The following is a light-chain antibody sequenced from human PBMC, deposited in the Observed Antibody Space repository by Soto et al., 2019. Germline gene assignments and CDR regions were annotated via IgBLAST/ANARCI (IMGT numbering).Light chain of an antibody. V-gene: IGKV3-20*01. CDR2: GAS. J-gene: IGKJ5*01. CDR1: QSVGTS. Sequence: VVSQSPTTLSLSPCEHATLSCRASQSVGTSLAWYQQKPGQAPRLLIFGASIRVTGIPDRFIGSGSGTHFTLTICRLEPEDFAVYYCQHYVTWLKTFGQG. CDR3: QHYVTWLKT.